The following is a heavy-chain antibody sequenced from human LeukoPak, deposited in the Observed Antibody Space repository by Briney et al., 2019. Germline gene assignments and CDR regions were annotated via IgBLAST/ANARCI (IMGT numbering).Heavy chain of an antibody. D-gene: IGHD3-10*01. Sequence: SVKVSCKASGGTFSSYAISWVRQAPGQGLEWMGGIIPIFGTANYAQKFQGRVTITTDESTSTAYMELSSLRSEDTAVYYCASTGITMVRGVIISFDIWGQGTMVTVSS. CDR2: IIPIFGTA. J-gene: IGHJ3*02. V-gene: IGHV1-69*05. CDR3: ASTGITMVRGVIISFDI. CDR1: GGTFSSYA.